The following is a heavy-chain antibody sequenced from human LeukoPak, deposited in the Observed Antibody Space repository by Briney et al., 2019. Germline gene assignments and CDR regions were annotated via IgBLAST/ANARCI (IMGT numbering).Heavy chain of an antibody. V-gene: IGHV1-2*02. CDR1: GYTFTSQY. J-gene: IGHJ4*02. D-gene: IGHD3-10*01. CDR3: ACGSGTYSPDY. Sequence: ASVKVSCKASGYTFTSQYLHWVRQAPGQGLEWMGWITPNSGGTNYAQKFQGRVTMTRDTSISTAYMELSSLRSDDTAVYYCACGSGTYSPDYWGQGTLVAASS. CDR2: ITPNSGGT.